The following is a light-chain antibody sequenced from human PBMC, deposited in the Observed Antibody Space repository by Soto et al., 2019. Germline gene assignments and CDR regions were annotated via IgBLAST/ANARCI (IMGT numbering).Light chain of an antibody. J-gene: IGLJ2*01. CDR1: SSNIGTNP. V-gene: IGLV1-44*01. CDR3: PACDDSIYGPV. Sequence: QSVLTQPPSASGTPGQRVAISCSGGSSNIGTNPVNWYLHLPGTAPKLLIYSDNQRPSGVPDRYTGSKSGTSASPAISGLQSVDEADYFCPACDDSIYGPVFGGGTKTTVL. CDR2: SDN.